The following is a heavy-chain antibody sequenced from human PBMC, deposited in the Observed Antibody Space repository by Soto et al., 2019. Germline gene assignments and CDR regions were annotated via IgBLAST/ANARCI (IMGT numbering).Heavy chain of an antibody. CDR3: AKVRDFRGYCSSTSCYELGVFGY. CDR2: ISGSGGST. D-gene: IGHD2-2*01. CDR1: GFTFSSYA. J-gene: IGHJ4*02. V-gene: IGHV3-23*01. Sequence: PGGSLRLSCAASGFTFSSYAMSWVRQAPGKGLEWVSAISGSGGSTYYADSVKGRFTISRDNSKNTLYLQMNSLRAEDTAVYYCAKVRDFRGYCSSTSCYELGVFGYWGQGTLVTVSS.